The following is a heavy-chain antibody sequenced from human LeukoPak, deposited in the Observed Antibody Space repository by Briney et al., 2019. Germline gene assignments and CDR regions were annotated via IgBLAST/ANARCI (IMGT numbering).Heavy chain of an antibody. CDR1: GFTFSSYA. CDR2: NSGSGGST. J-gene: IGHJ4*02. V-gene: IGHV3-23*01. D-gene: IGHD3-3*01. CDR3: AKDQTYYDFWSGYGGYFDY. Sequence: GGSLRLSCAASGFTFSSYAMSWVRQAPGKGREWVSANSGSGGSTYYADSVKGRFTISRDNSKNTLYLQMNSLRAEDTAVYYCAKDQTYYDFWSGYGGYFDYWGQGTLVTVSS.